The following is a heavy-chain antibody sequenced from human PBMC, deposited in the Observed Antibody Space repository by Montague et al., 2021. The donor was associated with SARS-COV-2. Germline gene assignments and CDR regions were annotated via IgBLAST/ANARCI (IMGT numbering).Heavy chain of an antibody. Sequence: SETLSLTCTVSGGSVSSSPYYWGWIRQPPGRGLEWVGSISYSGRTYFSPSLKSRLTISVDSSENQFSLRLSSVTAAVTAVYYCASSYYYGSGTYVYNYYMDVGGKGTTVTVSS. CDR1: GGSVSSSPYY. CDR3: ASSYYYGSGTYVYNYYMDV. J-gene: IGHJ6*03. D-gene: IGHD3-10*01. V-gene: IGHV4-39*01. CDR2: ISYSGRT.